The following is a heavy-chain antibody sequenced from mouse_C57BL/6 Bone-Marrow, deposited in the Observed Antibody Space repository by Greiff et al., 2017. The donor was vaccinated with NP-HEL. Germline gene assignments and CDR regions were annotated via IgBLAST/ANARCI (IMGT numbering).Heavy chain of an antibody. CDR1: GFSFNTYA. V-gene: IGHV10-1*01. J-gene: IGHJ4*01. CDR2: IRSNSNNYAT. CDR3: VRRGGGYGRGAMDY. Sequence: EVKLVESGGGLVQPKGSLKLSCAASGFSFNTYAMNWVRQAPGKGLEWVARIRSNSNNYATYYADSVKDRFTISRDDSESMLYLQMNNLNTEDTAMYYCVRRGGGYGRGAMDYWGQGTSVTVSS. D-gene: IGHD2-2*01.